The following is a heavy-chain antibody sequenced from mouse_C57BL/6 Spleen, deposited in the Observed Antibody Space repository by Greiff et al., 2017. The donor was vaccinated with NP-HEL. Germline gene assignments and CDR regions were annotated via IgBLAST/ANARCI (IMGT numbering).Heavy chain of an antibody. D-gene: IGHD4-1*01. CDR1: GYSFTGYY. CDR3: ARYISGRRSYYAMDY. CDR2: INPSTGGT. V-gene: IGHV1-42*01. J-gene: IGHJ4*01. Sequence: EVQLQQSGPELVKPGASVKISCKASGYSFTGYYMNWVKQSPEKSLEWIGEINPSTGGTTYNQKFKAKATLTVDKSSSTAYMQLKSLTSEDSAVYYCARYISGRRSYYAMDYWGQGTSVTVSS.